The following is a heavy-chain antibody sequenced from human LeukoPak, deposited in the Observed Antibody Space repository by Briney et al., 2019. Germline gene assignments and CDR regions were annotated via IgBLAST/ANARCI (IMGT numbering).Heavy chain of an antibody. D-gene: IGHD2-15*01. CDR3: AAMGTQVVVIDY. CDR1: GGSISSGGYY. V-gene: IGHV4-30-2*01. CDR2: IYHSGST. J-gene: IGHJ4*02. Sequence: SQTLSLTCTVSGGSISSGGYYWSWIRQPPGKGLEWIGYIYHSGSTYYNPSLKSRVTISVDRSKNQFSLKLSSVTAADTAVYYCAAMGTQVVVIDYWGQGTLVTVSS.